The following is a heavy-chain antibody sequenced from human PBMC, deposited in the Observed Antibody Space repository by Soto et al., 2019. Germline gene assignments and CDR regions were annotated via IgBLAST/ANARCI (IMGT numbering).Heavy chain of an antibody. CDR3: AKDGTSIAAPYYYYGMDV. V-gene: IGHV3-30*18. CDR2: ISYDGSNK. D-gene: IGHD6-6*01. CDR1: GFTFSSYG. J-gene: IGHJ6*02. Sequence: GGSLRLSCAASGFTFSSYGMHWVRQAPGKGLEWVAVISYDGSNKYYADSVKGRFTISRDNSKNTLYLQMNSLRAEDTAVYYCAKDGTSIAAPYYYYGMDVWGQGTTVTVSS.